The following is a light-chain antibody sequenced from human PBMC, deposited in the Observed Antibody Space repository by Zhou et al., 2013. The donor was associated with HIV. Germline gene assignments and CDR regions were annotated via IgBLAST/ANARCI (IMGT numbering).Light chain of an antibody. CDR1: QTIDKNN. J-gene: IGKJ1*01. CDR2: GIS. V-gene: IGKV3-20*01. CDR3: HQYDSYSRT. Sequence: EIVLTQFPGTQSLSPGDRATLSCRASQTIDKNNLAWYRQKPGQAPRLILYGISSRATGIADRFSGSGSGTEFTLTISSLQPDDFATYYCHQYDSYSRTFGQGTKVEIK.